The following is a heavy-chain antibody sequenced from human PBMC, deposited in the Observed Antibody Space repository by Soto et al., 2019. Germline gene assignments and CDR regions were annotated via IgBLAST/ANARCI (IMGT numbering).Heavy chain of an antibody. CDR2: IYYSGST. V-gene: IGHV4-59*01. D-gene: IGHD2-15*01. J-gene: IGHJ4*02. CDR1: GGSIGSYD. Sequence: ASETLSLTSTVSGGSIGSYDWSWILQPPGKGLEWIGNIYYSGSTNYNPSLKSRVTISVDTSKNQFSLKLSSVTAADTAVYYCARVPQYCSGGTCSRIFDYWGQGTLVTVSS. CDR3: ARVPQYCSGGTCSRIFDY.